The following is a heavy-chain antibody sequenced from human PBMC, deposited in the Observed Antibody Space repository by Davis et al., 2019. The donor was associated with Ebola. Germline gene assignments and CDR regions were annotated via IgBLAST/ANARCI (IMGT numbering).Heavy chain of an antibody. Sequence: PGGSLRLSCKASGYSFSNYWVAWVRQVPGKGLEWMGIVYPGDSDTRYSPSFQGQVTISADKSITTAYLQWSSLKASDTAMYYCARGTDGYNPGGYFDSWGQGTLVTVSS. CDR1: GYSFSNYW. J-gene: IGHJ4*02. CDR2: VYPGDSDT. CDR3: ARGTDGYNPGGYFDS. D-gene: IGHD5-24*01. V-gene: IGHV5-51*01.